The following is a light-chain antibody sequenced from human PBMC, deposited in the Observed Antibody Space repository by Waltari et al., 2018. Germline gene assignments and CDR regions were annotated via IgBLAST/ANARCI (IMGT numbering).Light chain of an antibody. CDR2: RAS. Sequence: DIQMTQSPSTLSASVGDRVTITCRASQSISDLLAWFQQKPGKAPKVLNKRASNLEDGVPSRFSGSGSGTEFTLTISSLQPDDFATYYCQQYKSYPLTFGPGTKVDIK. V-gene: IGKV1-5*03. CDR1: QSISDL. J-gene: IGKJ3*01. CDR3: QQYKSYPLT.